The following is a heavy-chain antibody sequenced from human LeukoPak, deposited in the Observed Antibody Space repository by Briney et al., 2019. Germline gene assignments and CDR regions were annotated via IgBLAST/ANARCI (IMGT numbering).Heavy chain of an antibody. Sequence: GGSLRLSCAASGFTVSSNYMSWVRQTPGKGLEWVSVIYSGGSTYYADSVKGRFTISRDNSKNTLYLQMNSLRAEDTAVYYCASPAGSGSQYGMDVWGQGTTVTVSS. J-gene: IGHJ6*02. CDR1: GFTVSSNY. V-gene: IGHV3-53*01. D-gene: IGHD3-10*01. CDR3: ASPAGSGSQYGMDV. CDR2: IYSGGST.